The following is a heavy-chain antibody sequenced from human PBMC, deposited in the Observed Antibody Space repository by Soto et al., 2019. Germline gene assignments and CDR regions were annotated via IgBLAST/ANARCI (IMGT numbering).Heavy chain of an antibody. CDR2: IYPGDSDT. V-gene: IGHV5-51*01. J-gene: IGHJ6*02. CDR3: AGSDYDILTGADRGYYYGMDV. CDR1: GYSFTSYW. D-gene: IGHD3-9*01. Sequence: GESLKISCKGSGYSFTSYWIGWVRQMPGKGLEWMGIIYPGDSDTRYSPSFQGQVTISADKSISTAYLQWSSLKASDTAMYYCAGSDYDILTGADRGYYYGMDVWGQGTTVTVSS.